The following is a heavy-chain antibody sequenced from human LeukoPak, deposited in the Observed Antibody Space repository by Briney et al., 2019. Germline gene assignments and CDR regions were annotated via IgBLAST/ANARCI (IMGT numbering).Heavy chain of an antibody. V-gene: IGHV3-9*01. J-gene: IGHJ4*02. Sequence: GGSLRLSCAASVFTFDDYAMHWVRQAPGKGLEWVSGISWNSGSIGYADSVKGRFTISRDNAKNSLYLQMNSLRAEDTALYYCASPYRGYSYGVAYWGQGTLVTVSS. CDR1: VFTFDDYA. CDR2: ISWNSGSI. D-gene: IGHD5-18*01. CDR3: ASPYRGYSYGVAY.